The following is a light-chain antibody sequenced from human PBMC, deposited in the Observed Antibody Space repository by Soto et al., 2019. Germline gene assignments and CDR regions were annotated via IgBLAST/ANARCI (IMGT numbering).Light chain of an antibody. V-gene: IGKV1-5*01. J-gene: IGKJ1*01. CDR1: QSISTW. Sequence: DIQMTQSPSALSASVGDRVTITCRYMQSISTWLAWYQQKPGKAPKRLTFEANTLETGVPSRFSGSGYETDFTLTITSLQPDDHATYYCQQYSTYGTFGQGTKEDIK. CDR2: EAN. CDR3: QQYSTYGT.